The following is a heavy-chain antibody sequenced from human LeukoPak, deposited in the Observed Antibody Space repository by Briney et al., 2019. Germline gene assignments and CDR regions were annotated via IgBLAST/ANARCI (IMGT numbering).Heavy chain of an antibody. J-gene: IGHJ4*02. D-gene: IGHD3-22*01. Sequence: ASVKVSCKASGYTFTGYYMHWVRQAPGQGLEWMGRINPNSGGTNYAQKFQGRVTMTRDTSISTAYMELSRLRSDDTAVYYCAREGYYDSSGYYYPYYFDCWGQGTLVTVSS. CDR2: INPNSGGT. CDR3: AREGYYDSSGYYYPYYFDC. CDR1: GYTFTGYY. V-gene: IGHV1-2*06.